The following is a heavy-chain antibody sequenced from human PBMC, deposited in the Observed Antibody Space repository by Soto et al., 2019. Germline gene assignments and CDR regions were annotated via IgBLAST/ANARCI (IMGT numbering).Heavy chain of an antibody. J-gene: IGHJ4*02. V-gene: IGHV3-48*01. CDR1: GFTFSSYS. CDR2: ISSSSSTI. D-gene: IGHD5-12*01. CDR3: ARVRAHRYGGYNY. Sequence: EVQLVESGGGLVQPGGSLRLSCAASGFTFSSYSMNWVRQAPGKGLEWVSYISSSSSTIYYADSVKGRFTISRDNAKNSLNLQMNSLRAEDTAGYYCARVRAHRYGGYNYWGQGTLVTVSS.